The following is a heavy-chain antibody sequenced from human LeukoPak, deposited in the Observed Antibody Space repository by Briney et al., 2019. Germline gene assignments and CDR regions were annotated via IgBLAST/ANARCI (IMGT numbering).Heavy chain of an antibody. J-gene: IGHJ5*02. CDR2: IYYSGST. CDR3: ARDSPLRVANWFDP. Sequence: PSETLSLTCTVSGGSVSSSSYYWGWIRQPPGKGLEWIGSIYYSGSTYYNPPLKSRVTISVDTSKNQFSLKLSSVTAADTAVYYCARDSPLRVANWFDPWGQGTLVTVSS. CDR1: GGSVSSSSYY. D-gene: IGHD3-16*01. V-gene: IGHV4-39*07.